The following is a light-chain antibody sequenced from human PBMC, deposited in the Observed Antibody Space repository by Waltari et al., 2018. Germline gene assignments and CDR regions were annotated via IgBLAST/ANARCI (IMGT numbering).Light chain of an antibody. CDR3: QAWDSTTAV. J-gene: IGLJ3*02. CDR2: QNT. CDR1: YLGHKY. Sequence: SYELSQPPSVSASPGQTASVTCSGNYLGHKYVSWYQQKPGQSPLLIISQNTNRPSGIPERFSGSNSGNTATLTISGTQAIDEADYYCQAWDSTTAVFGGGTNLAVL. V-gene: IGLV3-1*01.